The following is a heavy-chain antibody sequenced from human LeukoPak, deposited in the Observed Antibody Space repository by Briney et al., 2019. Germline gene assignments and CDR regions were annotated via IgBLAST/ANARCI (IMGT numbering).Heavy chain of an antibody. V-gene: IGHV4-39*01. J-gene: IGHJ4*02. D-gene: IGHD3-10*01. CDR3: ARYVVYGSGKYYFDY. Sequence: SETLSLTCTVSGGSVSSTTYYWSWIRLHPGKGLEWLASINYSGSTYYYPSLKSRVTISVDTSENQFSLKLSSVTAADTAVYYCARYVVYGSGKYYFDYWGQGTLVTVSS. CDR1: GGSVSSTTYY. CDR2: INYSGST.